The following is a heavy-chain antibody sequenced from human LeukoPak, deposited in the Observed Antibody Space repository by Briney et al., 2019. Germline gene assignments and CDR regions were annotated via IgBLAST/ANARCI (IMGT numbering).Heavy chain of an antibody. V-gene: IGHV3-30*02. CDR1: GFTFSSYG. CDR2: IRYDGSNK. J-gene: IGHJ4*02. D-gene: IGHD3-9*01. CDR3: ARDNWRLGMFDY. Sequence: PGGSLRLSCAASGFTFSSYGMHWVRQAPGKGLEWVAFIRYDGSNKYYADSVKGQFTISRDNSKNTLYLQMNSLRAEDTAVYYCARDNWRLGMFDYWGQGTLVTVSS.